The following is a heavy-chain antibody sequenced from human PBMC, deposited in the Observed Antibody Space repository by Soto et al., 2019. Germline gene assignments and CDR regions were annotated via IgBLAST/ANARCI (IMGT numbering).Heavy chain of an antibody. CDR2: VFYTGFT. CDR3: ATSQKGYNWNYFDH. V-gene: IGHV4-39*01. D-gene: IGHD1-20*01. J-gene: IGHJ4*02. CDR1: GASISGSYYY. Sequence: SETLSLTCAVSGASISGSYYYWAWLRQSPGKGPEWIGSVFYTGFTSYNPSLESRVSVSVDTSKSQFSLKLSTVTAADTAVYYCATSQKGYNWNYFDHWGQGALVTVSS.